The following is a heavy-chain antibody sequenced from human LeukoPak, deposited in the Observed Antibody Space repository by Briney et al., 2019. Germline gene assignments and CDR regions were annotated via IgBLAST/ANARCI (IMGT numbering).Heavy chain of an antibody. V-gene: IGHV3-33*08. Sequence: GGSLRLSCAASGFTFSSYAMSWVRQAPGKGLEWVAVIWYDGSNKYYADSVKGRFTISRDNSKNTLYLQMNSLRAEDTAVYYCARDPADNNYYYYGMDVWGQGTTVTVSS. CDR3: ARDPADNNYYYYGMDV. CDR1: GFTFSSYA. J-gene: IGHJ6*02. D-gene: IGHD1-14*01. CDR2: IWYDGSNK.